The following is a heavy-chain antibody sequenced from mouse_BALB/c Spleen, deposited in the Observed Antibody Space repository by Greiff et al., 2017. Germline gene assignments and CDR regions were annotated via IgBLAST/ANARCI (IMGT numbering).Heavy chain of an antibody. D-gene: IGHD2-5*01. CDR2: INPSNGRT. V-gene: IGHV1S81*02. Sequence: QVQLQQSGAELVKPGASVKLSCKASGYTFTSYWMHWVKQRPGQGLEWIGEINPSNGRTNYNEKFKSKATLTVDKSSSTAYMQLSSLTSEDSAVYYCARPSNYERAMDYWGQGTSVTVSS. J-gene: IGHJ4*01. CDR3: ARPSNYERAMDY. CDR1: GYTFTSYW.